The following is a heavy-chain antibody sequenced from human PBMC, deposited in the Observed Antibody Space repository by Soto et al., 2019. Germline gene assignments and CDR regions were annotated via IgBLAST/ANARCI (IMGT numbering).Heavy chain of an antibody. CDR1: GGSVNSHA. CDR2: IIPMFGTP. Sequence: QVQLEQSGAEVQKAGSSVKVSCKAFGGSVNSHAICWVRQAPGQGLEWMGGIIPMFGTPTYAQRFQAGVTISADESTSTVYLDLSSLRSEDTAMYYCARSRNVAEFNDYGGNYHGFDIWGQGTMVTVSS. J-gene: IGHJ3*02. V-gene: IGHV1-69*01. CDR3: ARSRNVAEFNDYGGNYHGFDI. D-gene: IGHD4-17*01.